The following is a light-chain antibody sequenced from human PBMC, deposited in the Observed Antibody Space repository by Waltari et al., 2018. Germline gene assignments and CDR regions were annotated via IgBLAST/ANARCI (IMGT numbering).Light chain of an antibody. CDR2: AAS. J-gene: IGKJ2*01. CDR3: QQLNSYPYT. V-gene: IGKV1-9*01. Sequence: DIQLTQSPSFLSASVGDRVTITCWASQGISSYLVWYQQKPGKAPKVLIYAASTLQSGVPSRFSGSGSGTEFTLTISSLQPEDFATYYCQQLNSYPYTFGQGTKLEIK. CDR1: QGISSY.